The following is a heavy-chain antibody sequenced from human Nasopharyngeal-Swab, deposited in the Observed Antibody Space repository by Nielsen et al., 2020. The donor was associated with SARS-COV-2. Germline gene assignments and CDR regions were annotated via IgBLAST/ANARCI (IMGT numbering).Heavy chain of an antibody. CDR3: ARQGVPIRGWFKDYDRTAYEY. J-gene: IGHJ4*02. D-gene: IGHD3-22*01. CDR2: ISRSGRT. V-gene: IGHV4-34*01. Sequence: SETLSLTCAVYGGSFSGYYWSWIRQSPGKGLEWIGEISRSGRTNYNPSLNSRVTISLDTSTNQFSLKVTSVTAADTAVYYRARQGVPIRGWFKDYDRTAYEYWGQGTLVTVSS. CDR1: GGSFSGYY.